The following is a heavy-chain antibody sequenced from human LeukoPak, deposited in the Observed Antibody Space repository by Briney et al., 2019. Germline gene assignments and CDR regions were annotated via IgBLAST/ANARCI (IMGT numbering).Heavy chain of an antibody. D-gene: IGHD2-21*02. V-gene: IGHV3-7*01. CDR3: VRDWGDSGDY. CDR1: GFTFSSYW. J-gene: IGHJ4*02. Sequence: PGGSLRLSCAASGFTFSSYWMTWVRQAPGTGLEWVATIKQDGGERFYVDSVKGRFTISRDNAKNSLYLQMNSLRTEDTAVYYCVRDWGDSGDYWGQGTLVAVSS. CDR2: IKQDGGER.